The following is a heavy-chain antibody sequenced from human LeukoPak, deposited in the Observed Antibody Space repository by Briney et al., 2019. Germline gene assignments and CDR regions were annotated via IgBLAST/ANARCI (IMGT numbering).Heavy chain of an antibody. D-gene: IGHD3-22*01. CDR2: INHSGST. J-gene: IGHJ1*01. Sequence: SETLSLTCTVSGGSISSSSYYWGWIRQPPGKGLEWIGEINHSGSTNYNPSLKSRVTISVDTSKNQFSLKLSSVTAADTAVYYRPRKWLYYYDSSGYVGGYFQHWGQGTLVTVSS. V-gene: IGHV4-39*07. CDR1: GGSISSSSYY. CDR3: PRKWLYYYDSSGYVGGYFQH.